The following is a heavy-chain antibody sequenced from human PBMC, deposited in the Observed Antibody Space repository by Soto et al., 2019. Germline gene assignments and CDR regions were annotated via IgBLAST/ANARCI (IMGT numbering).Heavy chain of an antibody. V-gene: IGHV3-23*01. Sequence: GGSLRLSCAASGFTFSSYAMSWVRQAPGKGLEWVSAISNSGGSTYYVDSVKGRFTISRDNSKNTLYLQMNSLRAEDTAVYYCANQDNSPNIRYFGYWGQGTLVTVSS. CDR3: ANQDNSPNIRYFGY. J-gene: IGHJ4*02. CDR1: GFTFSSYA. CDR2: ISNSGGST. D-gene: IGHD1-20*01.